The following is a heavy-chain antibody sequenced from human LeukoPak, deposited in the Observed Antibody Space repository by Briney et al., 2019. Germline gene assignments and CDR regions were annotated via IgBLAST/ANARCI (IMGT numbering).Heavy chain of an antibody. CDR1: GFTFSSYA. V-gene: IGHV3-30*01. Sequence: GGSLRLSCAASGFTFSSYAMHWVRQAPGKGLEWVAVISYDGSNKYYADSVKGRFTISRDNSKNTLYLQMNSLRAEDTAVYYCARGIADGSWYSTYYYYMDVWGKGTTVTVSS. CDR3: ARGIADGSWYSTYYYYMDV. CDR2: ISYDGSNK. J-gene: IGHJ6*03. D-gene: IGHD6-13*01.